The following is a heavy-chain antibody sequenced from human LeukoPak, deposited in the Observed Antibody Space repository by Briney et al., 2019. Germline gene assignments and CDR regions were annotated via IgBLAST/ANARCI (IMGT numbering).Heavy chain of an antibody. J-gene: IGHJ4*02. CDR3: ARDRFLGQLVDY. Sequence: GSLRLSCAASGSTFSDYYMSWIRQAPGKGLEWVSYISSSGSTIYYADSVKGRFTISRDNAKNSLYLQMNSLRAEDTAVYYCARDRFLGQLVDYWGQGTLVTVSS. V-gene: IGHV3-11*01. D-gene: IGHD6-6*01. CDR2: ISSSGSTI. CDR1: GSTFSDYY.